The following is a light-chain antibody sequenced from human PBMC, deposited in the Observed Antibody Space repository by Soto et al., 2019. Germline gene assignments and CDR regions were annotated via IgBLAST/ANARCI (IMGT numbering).Light chain of an antibody. J-gene: IGKJ1*01. Sequence: EIVLTQSPATLSLCPGERPTLSCRASRSVNSYLAWYQQKPGQAPRLLIYGASSRATGIPDRFSGSGSGTDFTLTISRLEPEDFAVYYCQQYGSSLWTFGQGTKVDIK. V-gene: IGKV3-20*01. CDR2: GAS. CDR3: QQYGSSLWT. CDR1: RSVNSY.